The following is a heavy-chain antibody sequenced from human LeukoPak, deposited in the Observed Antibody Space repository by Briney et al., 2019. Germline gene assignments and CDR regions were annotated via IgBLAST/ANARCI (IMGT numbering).Heavy chain of an antibody. V-gene: IGHV3-23*01. CDR2: ISGSGYYS. J-gene: IGHJ4*02. D-gene: IGHD1-26*01. Sequence: PGGSLRLSCAASRFTFDNYAMSWVRQAPGKGLEWVSVISGSGYYSYYADSVKGRFTVSRDNSKTTLYLQMNSLRADDTAVYYCAKGGPTGSNYDFWGQGTLVTVSS. CDR1: RFTFDNYA. CDR3: AKGGPTGSNYDF.